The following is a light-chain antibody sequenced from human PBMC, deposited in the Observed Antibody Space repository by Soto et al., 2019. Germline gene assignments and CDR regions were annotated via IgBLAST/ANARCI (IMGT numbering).Light chain of an antibody. V-gene: IGKV3-15*01. CDR3: QQYNNWPQT. Sequence: ERAMRQSPATVSVSPGERDTLSCGASQSVSSNLAWYQQKPGQAPRLLIYGVSTRATGIPARFSGNGSGTEFTLTISSLQSEDFAVYYCQQYNNWPQTFGQGTKVEIK. J-gene: IGKJ1*01. CDR2: GVS. CDR1: QSVSSN.